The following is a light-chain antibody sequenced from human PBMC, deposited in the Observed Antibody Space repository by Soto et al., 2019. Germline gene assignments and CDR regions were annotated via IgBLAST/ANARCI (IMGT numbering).Light chain of an antibody. Sequence: QSALTQPPSASGSPGQSVTISCTGTSSDIGAYNYVSWFQQHPGEAPKLIISEVNKRPSGVPNRFSGSKSGNTASLTVSGLQAEDEADYYGTSYGGRDNLIFGGGTKLTVL. J-gene: IGLJ2*01. CDR1: SSDIGAYNY. V-gene: IGLV2-8*01. CDR3: TSYGGRDNLI. CDR2: EVN.